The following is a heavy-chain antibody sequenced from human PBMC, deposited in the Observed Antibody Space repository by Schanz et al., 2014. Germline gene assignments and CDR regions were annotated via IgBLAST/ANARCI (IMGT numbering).Heavy chain of an antibody. Sequence: QVQLVQSGAEVKKPGASVKVSCKTSGYTFSSYGITWVRQAPGQGLEWMGIVNPSVRGTHFAREFQGRVTVTSDTSTSTVYMELSGLRSEDTAVYYCAGAFDSSEYYFDYWGQGTLVTVSS. CDR2: VNPSVRGT. CDR1: GYTFSSYG. J-gene: IGHJ4*02. V-gene: IGHV1-46*03. D-gene: IGHD6-19*01. CDR3: AGAFDSSEYYFDY.